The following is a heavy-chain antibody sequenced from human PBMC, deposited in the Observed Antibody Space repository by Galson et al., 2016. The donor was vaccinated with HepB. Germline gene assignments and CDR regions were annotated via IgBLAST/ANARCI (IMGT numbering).Heavy chain of an antibody. CDR3: ARGTTESDYPSYYGLDV. J-gene: IGHJ6*02. CDR1: GFTFSSHG. D-gene: IGHD4-11*01. V-gene: IGHV3-33*01. Sequence: LRLSCAASGFTFSSHGMHWVRQAPGKGLEWLAVIWHGDVNIKVYADSVKGRFTISRDNSKNTLFLQMNSLRADDTAVYYCARGTTESDYPSYYGLDVWGQGATVTVSS. CDR2: IWHGDVNIK.